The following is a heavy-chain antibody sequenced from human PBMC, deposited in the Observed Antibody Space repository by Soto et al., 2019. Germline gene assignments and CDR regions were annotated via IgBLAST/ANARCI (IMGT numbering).Heavy chain of an antibody. J-gene: IGHJ4*02. CDR2: IKSKTDGGTT. CDR3: TTDVLVLRFLEWSNSHDY. V-gene: IGHV3-15*01. CDR1: GFTFSNAW. Sequence: GSLRLSCAASGFTFSNAWMSWVRQAPGKGLEWVGRIKSKTDGGTTDYAAPVKGRFTISRDDSKNTLYLQMNSLKTEDTAVYYCTTDVLVLRFLEWSNSHDYWGQGTLVTVSS. D-gene: IGHD3-3*01.